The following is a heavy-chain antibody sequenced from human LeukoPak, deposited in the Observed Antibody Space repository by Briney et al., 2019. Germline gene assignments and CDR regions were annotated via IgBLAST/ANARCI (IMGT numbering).Heavy chain of an antibody. Sequence: SETLSLTCAVYGGSFSGCYWSWIRQPPGKGLEWIGEINHSGSTNYNPSLKSRVTISVDTSKNQFSLKLSSVTAADTAVYYCARHLTVTTKHFDYWGQGTLVTVSS. D-gene: IGHD4-17*01. CDR3: ARHLTVTTKHFDY. J-gene: IGHJ4*02. CDR1: GGSFSGCY. CDR2: INHSGST. V-gene: IGHV4-34*01.